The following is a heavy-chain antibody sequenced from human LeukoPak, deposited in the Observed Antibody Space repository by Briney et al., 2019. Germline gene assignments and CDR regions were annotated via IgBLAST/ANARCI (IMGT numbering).Heavy chain of an antibody. CDR1: GGSFSSYY. D-gene: IGHD4-17*01. CDR2: IHYSGST. V-gene: IGHV4-59*01. J-gene: IGHJ4*02. CDR3: ARGGGYGDSGDY. Sequence: SETLSLTCTVSGGSFSSYYWSWIRQPPGKGLEWIGYIHYSGSTNYHPSLKSRVTISVDTSKNQFSLKLSSVTAADTAGYYCARGGGYGDSGDYWGQGTLVTVSS.